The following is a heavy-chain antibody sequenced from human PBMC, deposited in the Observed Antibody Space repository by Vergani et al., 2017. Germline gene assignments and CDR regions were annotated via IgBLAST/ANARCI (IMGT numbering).Heavy chain of an antibody. CDR2: IDPSDSYT. CDR1: GYSFTSYW. Sequence: EVQLVQSGAEVKKPGESLRISCKGSGYSFTSYWISWVRQMPGKGLEWMGRIDPSDSYTNYSPSFQGHDTISADKSISTAYLQWSSLKASDTAMYYCARREAYCSSTSCYTYYYNGMDVWGQGTTVTVSS. V-gene: IGHV5-10-1*03. J-gene: IGHJ6*02. D-gene: IGHD2-2*02. CDR3: ARREAYCSSTSCYTYYYNGMDV.